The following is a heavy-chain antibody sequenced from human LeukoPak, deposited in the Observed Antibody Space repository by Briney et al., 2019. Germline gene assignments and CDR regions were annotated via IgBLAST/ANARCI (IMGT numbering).Heavy chain of an antibody. D-gene: IGHD1-26*01. V-gene: IGHV3-21*01. J-gene: IGHJ4*02. CDR3: ARDKLEGPTKLDY. CDR1: GFTFSNYR. CDR2: ISTSSIYI. Sequence: GGSLRLSCAASGFTFSNYRMNWVRQAPGKGLEWVSSISTSSIYIYYADSLKGRFTISRDNAKNSLYLQMNSLRDEDTAVYYCARDKLEGPTKLDYWGQGALVTVSS.